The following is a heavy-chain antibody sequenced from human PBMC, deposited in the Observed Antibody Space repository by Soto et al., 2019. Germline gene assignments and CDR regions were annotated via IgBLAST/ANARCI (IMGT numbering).Heavy chain of an antibody. V-gene: IGHV3-33*01. D-gene: IGHD3-10*01. CDR1: GFTCSNYG. CDR2: IWFDGSNK. CDR3: ARRYFYGSGSQPFYMDV. J-gene: IGHJ6*03. Sequence: QVQLVESGGGVVQPGRSLRLSCAASGFTCSNYGMHWVRQAPGKGLEWVALIWFDGSNKYYADSVKGRFTISRDNSKNTLYLQMYSLRAEATAVYYCARRYFYGSGSQPFYMDVWGKGTTVTVSS.